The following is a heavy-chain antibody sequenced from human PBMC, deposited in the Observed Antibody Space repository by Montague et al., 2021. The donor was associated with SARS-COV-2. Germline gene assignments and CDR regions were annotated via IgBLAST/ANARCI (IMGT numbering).Heavy chain of an antibody. CDR1: GGSISSYY. CDR3: ARGHDCSVGSCWWEYWFDP. Sequence: SETLSLTCTVSGGSISSYYWSWVRQPPGQGQGRIGYIYYSGSTNYNSSLKRRVTISVDTSKNKFSLKLSVVTATDTAVYYCARGHDCSVGSCWWEYWFDPWGQGTLVTVSS. CDR2: IYYSGST. J-gene: IGHJ5*02. V-gene: IGHV4-59*01. D-gene: IGHD2-15*01.